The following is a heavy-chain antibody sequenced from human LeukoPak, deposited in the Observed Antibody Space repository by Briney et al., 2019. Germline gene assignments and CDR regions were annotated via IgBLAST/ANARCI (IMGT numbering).Heavy chain of an antibody. CDR1: GVSVGGYY. J-gene: IGHJ4*02. D-gene: IGHD2-2*02. V-gene: IGHV4-34*01. Sequence: SETLSLTCAVHGVSVGGYYWSWIRQSPGKGLEWIGEIRSGYTSYNPSLKTRVTISADTSENQLSLRLTSVTAADTAVYYCARMRCGHTDNRCYNYWGQGTLVTVSS. CDR3: ARMRCGHTDNRCYNY. CDR2: IRSGYT.